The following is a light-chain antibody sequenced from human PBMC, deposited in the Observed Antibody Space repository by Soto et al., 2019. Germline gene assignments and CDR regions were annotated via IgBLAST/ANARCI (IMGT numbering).Light chain of an antibody. V-gene: IGKV3-15*01. J-gene: IGKJ1*01. CDR1: QSVSSN. CDR3: QQYNNWPPVT. CDR2: GAS. Sequence: EIVMTQSPATLSVSPGERATLSCRASQSVSSNLAWYQQKPGQAPRLLIYGASTRATGIPARFSGSGSGTEFTLTISSLQSEDFAFYYCQQYNNWPPVTFGQGTKVEIK.